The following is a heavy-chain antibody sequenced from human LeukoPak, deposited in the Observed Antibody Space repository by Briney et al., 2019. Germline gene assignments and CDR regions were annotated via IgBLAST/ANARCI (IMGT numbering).Heavy chain of an antibody. Sequence: GGSLRLSCAGSGFTFSSYEMNWVRQAPGKGLEWVSYISSSGRAIYYADSVKGRFTVSRDSAKNSLYLQMNSLRAEDTAVYYCARCPRWAHFDYWGQGTLVTVSS. D-gene: IGHD4-23*01. CDR1: GFTFSSYE. V-gene: IGHV3-48*03. CDR2: ISSSGRAI. CDR3: ARCPRWAHFDY. J-gene: IGHJ4*02.